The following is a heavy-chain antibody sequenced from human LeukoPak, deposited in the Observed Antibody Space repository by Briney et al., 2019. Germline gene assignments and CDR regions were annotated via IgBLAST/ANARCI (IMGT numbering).Heavy chain of an antibody. V-gene: IGHV3-21*01. Sequence: MPGGSLRLSCAASGFTFSSYSMNWVRQAPGKGLEWVSSISSSSSYIYYADSVKGRFTISRDNAKNSLYLQMNSLRAEDTAVYYCARDGDMYDSSGYAYWGQGTLVTVSS. J-gene: IGHJ4*02. CDR1: GFTFSSYS. CDR3: ARDGDMYDSSGYAY. D-gene: IGHD3-22*01. CDR2: ISSSSSYI.